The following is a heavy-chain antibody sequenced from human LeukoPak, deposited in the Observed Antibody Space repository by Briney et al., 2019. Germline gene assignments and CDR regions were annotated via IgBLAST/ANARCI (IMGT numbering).Heavy chain of an antibody. Sequence: SVKVSCKASGGTFSSYAISWVRQAPGQGLEWMGGIIPIFGTANYAQKFQGRVTITADESTSTAYMELSSLRSEDTAVYYCALSIVTTVTTVLYYYYMDVWGKGTMVTVSS. D-gene: IGHD4-11*01. CDR1: GGTFSSYA. CDR3: ALSIVTTVTTVLYYYYMDV. J-gene: IGHJ6*03. CDR2: IIPIFGTA. V-gene: IGHV1-69*13.